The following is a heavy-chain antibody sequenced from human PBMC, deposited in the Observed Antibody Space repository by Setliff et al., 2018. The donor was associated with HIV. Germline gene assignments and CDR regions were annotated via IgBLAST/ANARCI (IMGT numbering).Heavy chain of an antibody. D-gene: IGHD2-2*01. CDR3: ARGGYSSKWYSWFDP. CDR2: INHSGST. V-gene: IGHV4-34*01. J-gene: IGHJ5*01. Sequence: ASETLSLTCAVYGGSFSGYYWSWIRQPPGKGLEWIGEINHSGSTNYNPSLKSRVTISIDTTKKQLFLRVRSVTAADTAVYYCARGGYSSKWYSWFDPWGQGTLVTVSS. CDR1: GGSFSGYY.